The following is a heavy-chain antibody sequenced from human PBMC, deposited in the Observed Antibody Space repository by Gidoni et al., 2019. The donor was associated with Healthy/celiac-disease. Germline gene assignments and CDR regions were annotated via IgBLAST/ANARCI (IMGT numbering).Heavy chain of an antibody. CDR2: ISWNSGSI. Sequence: EVQLVESGGGLVQPGRSLRLSCAASGFTFDDYAMHWVRQAPGKGLEWVSGISWNSGSIGYADSVKGRFTISRDNAKNSLYLQMNSLRAEDTALYYCAKGRKGVESYLTNWFDPWDQGTLVTVSS. J-gene: IGHJ5*02. D-gene: IGHD1-26*01. CDR3: AKGRKGVESYLTNWFDP. V-gene: IGHV3-9*01. CDR1: GFTFDDYA.